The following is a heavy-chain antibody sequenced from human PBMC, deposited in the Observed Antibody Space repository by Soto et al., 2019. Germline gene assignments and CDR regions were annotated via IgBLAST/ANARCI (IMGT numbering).Heavy chain of an antibody. CDR3: ARDRIAVAGNPESFQH. CDR1: GFTVSSNY. V-gene: IGHV3-66*01. D-gene: IGHD6-19*01. J-gene: IGHJ1*01. CDR2: IYSGGST. Sequence: EVQLVESGGGLVQPGGSLRLSCAASGFTVSSNYMSWVRQAPGKGLEWVSVIYSGGSTYYADSVKGRFTISRDNSKXXLYLQMNRVRAEDTAVYYCARDRIAVAGNPESFQHWGQGTLVTVSS.